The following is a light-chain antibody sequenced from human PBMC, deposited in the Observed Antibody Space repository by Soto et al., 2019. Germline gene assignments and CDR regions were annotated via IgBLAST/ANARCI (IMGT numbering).Light chain of an antibody. CDR2: DAS. CDR3: QQYSDYPRT. V-gene: IGKV1-5*01. J-gene: IGKJ1*01. Sequence: DIQMTQSPSTLSASVGDRVTITCRASQSISSQLAGYQQKPGKAPKLLIYDASSLESGVPSRFSGSGSGTEFTLTISSLQPDDFATYYCQQYSDYPRTFGQGTKVEI. CDR1: QSISSQ.